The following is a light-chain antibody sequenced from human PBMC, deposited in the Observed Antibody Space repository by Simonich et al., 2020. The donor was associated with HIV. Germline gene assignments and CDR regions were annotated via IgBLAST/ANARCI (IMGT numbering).Light chain of an antibody. CDR3: QQYNNWPLT. Sequence: EIVMTQSPATLSVSPGERATLSCRASQSVSGNLAWYQQKPGQAPRLLIYDSSTRATGIPARFSGSGSATEFTLTISSLQSEDFVLYYCQQYNNWPLTFGGGTKVEIK. V-gene: IGKV3-15*01. CDR1: QSVSGN. CDR2: DSS. J-gene: IGKJ4*01.